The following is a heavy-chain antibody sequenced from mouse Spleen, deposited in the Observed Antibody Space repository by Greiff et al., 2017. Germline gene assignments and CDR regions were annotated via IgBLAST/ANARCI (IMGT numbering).Heavy chain of an antibody. V-gene: IGHV1-19*01. D-gene: IGHD4-1*01. Sequence: EVQLQESGPVLVKPGASVKMSCKASGYTFTDYYMNWVKQSHGKSLEWIGVINPYNGGTSYNQKFKGKATLTVDKSSSTAYMELNSLTSEDSAVYYCARETLGFDYWGQGTTLTVSS. CDR1: GYTFTDYY. CDR2: INPYNGGT. J-gene: IGHJ2*01. CDR3: ARETLGFDY.